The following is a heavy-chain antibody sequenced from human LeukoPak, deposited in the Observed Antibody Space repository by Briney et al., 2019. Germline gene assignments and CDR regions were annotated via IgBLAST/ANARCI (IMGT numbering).Heavy chain of an antibody. J-gene: IGHJ4*02. D-gene: IGHD2-15*01. Sequence: GGPLRLSCAASGFTFSSYAMSWVRQAPGKGLEWVSAISGSGGSTYYADSVKGRFTISRDNSKNTLYLQMNSLRAEDTAVYYCAKRPYCSGGSCYPFDYWGQGTLVTVSS. CDR1: GFTFSSYA. CDR2: ISGSGGST. V-gene: IGHV3-23*01. CDR3: AKRPYCSGGSCYPFDY.